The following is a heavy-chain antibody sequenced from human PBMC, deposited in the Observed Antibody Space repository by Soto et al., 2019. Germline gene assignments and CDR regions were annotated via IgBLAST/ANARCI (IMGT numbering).Heavy chain of an antibody. CDR1: GFTFSNYA. J-gene: IGHJ4*02. CDR3: AKGQREYTADHFDC. D-gene: IGHD2-2*02. CDR2: ISGNGGDT. V-gene: IGHV3-23*01. Sequence: GSLRLSCVASGFTFSNYAMTWVRQTPGKGLEWVSGISGNGGDTYYADSVKGHFTISRDNSKNTLYLQMNSLRAEDTALYYCAKGQREYTADHFDCWGQGTQVTVSS.